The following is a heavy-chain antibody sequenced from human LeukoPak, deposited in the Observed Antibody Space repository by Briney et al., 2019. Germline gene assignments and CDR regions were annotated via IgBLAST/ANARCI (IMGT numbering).Heavy chain of an antibody. CDR3: ARGDGYGYNWFDS. V-gene: IGHV1-69*16. CDR1: GGTFSSYT. Sequence: ASVKVSCKASGGTFSSYTISWVRQAPGQGLEWMGRIIPILGIANYAQKFQGRVTITTDESTSTAYMELSSLRSEDTAVYYCARGDGYGYNWFDSWGQGTLVTVSS. D-gene: IGHD5-24*01. CDR2: IIPILGIA. J-gene: IGHJ5*01.